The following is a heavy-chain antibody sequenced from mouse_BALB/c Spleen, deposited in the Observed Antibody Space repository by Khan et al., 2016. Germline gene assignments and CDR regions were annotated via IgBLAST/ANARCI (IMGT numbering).Heavy chain of an antibody. V-gene: IGHV4-1*02. J-gene: IGHJ2*01. D-gene: IGHD1-1*01. Sequence: EVKLLASGGGLVQPGGSLKLSCAASGFNFRRYWMSWVRQAPGRGLEWIGENNPNSSTINYTPSLKNKFIISREHAKNTLYLQMSKVRAEDTALYDCTRLDYDGCSDYWGQGTTLTVSS. CDR2: NNPNSSTI. CDR1: GFNFRRYW. CDR3: TRLDYDGCSDY.